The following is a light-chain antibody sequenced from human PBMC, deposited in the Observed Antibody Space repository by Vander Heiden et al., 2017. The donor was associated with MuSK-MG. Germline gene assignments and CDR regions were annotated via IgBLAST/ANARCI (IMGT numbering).Light chain of an antibody. J-gene: IGLJ2*01. CDR3: SSYTSSSTVV. V-gene: IGLV2-14*03. Sequence: QSALTQPASVSGSPGQSITIPCAGTSSDVGGYNDVSWYQQHPGKAPKLMIYDVSKRPSGVSNRFSGSKSGNTASLTISGLQAEDEADYYCSSYTSSSTVVFGGGTKLTVL. CDR2: DVS. CDR1: SSDVGGYND.